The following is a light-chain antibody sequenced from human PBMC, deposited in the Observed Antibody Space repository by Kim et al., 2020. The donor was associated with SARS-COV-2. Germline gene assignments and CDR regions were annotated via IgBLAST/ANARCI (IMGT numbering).Light chain of an antibody. V-gene: IGKV3-15*01. CDR3: QQYNDWPLIT. CDR2: RAS. CDR1: QSVSNN. J-gene: IGKJ4*01. Sequence: IVMTQSPATLSVSPGEGVTLSCRADQSVSNNLAWYQQQPGQAPKLLIHRASTMAAGIPARFSGSGSGTEFTLTISSLQSEDSAVYYCQQYNDWPLITCGGGTKLEI.